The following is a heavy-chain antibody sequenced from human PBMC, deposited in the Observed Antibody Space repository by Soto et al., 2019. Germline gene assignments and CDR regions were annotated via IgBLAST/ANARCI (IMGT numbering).Heavy chain of an antibody. V-gene: IGHV4-34*01. CDR1: GGSFSGYY. J-gene: IGHJ6*03. D-gene: IGHD2-15*01. CDR2: INHSGST. Sequence: QVQLQQWGAGLLKPSETLSLTCAVYGGSFSGYYWSWIRQPPGKGLAWIGEINHSGSTNYRPSLKSRVTNSVDTSKNQFSLKLSSVTAADTAVYSCARTFCGGGACYGLGDYMDVWGAGTTVTVSS. CDR3: ARTFCGGGACYGLGDYMDV.